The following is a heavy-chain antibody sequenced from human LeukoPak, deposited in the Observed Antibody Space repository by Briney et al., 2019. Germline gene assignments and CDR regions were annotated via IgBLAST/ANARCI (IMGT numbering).Heavy chain of an antibody. V-gene: IGHV3-23*01. CDR2: ISGSGGSS. CDR1: GFTFSSYA. Sequence: GGSLRLSCAASGFTFSSYAMSWVRQAPGKGLEWVLAISGSGGSSYYADSVKGRFTISRDNSKNTLYLQMNSLRAEDTAVYYCAKAAYYDSSGYFAPLDYWGQGTLVTVSS. D-gene: IGHD3-22*01. CDR3: AKAAYYDSSGYFAPLDY. J-gene: IGHJ4*02.